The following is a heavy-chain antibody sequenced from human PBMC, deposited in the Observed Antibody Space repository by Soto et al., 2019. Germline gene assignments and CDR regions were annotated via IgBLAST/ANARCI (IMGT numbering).Heavy chain of an antibody. CDR1: GYTFTSYG. CDR2: ISTYNGNT. CDR3: ARRYGIAAAGTYYYYYGMDV. J-gene: IGHJ6*02. V-gene: IGHV1-18*01. Sequence: QVQLVQSGAEVKKPGASVKVSCKASGYTFTSYGISWVRQAPGQGLEWMGWISTYNGNTNYAQKLQGRVTMTTDTSTSTAYMELGSLRSDDTAVYYCARRYGIAAAGTYYYYYGMDVWGQGTTVTVSS. D-gene: IGHD6-13*01.